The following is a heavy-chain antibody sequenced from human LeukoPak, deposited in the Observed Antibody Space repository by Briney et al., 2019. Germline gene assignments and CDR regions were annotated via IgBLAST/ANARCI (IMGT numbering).Heavy chain of an antibody. CDR1: GFTFRSSS. CDR3: ASWGTNGVWLVVSNL. J-gene: IGHJ4*02. V-gene: IGHV3-21*01. CDR2: ISSSGTYK. D-gene: IGHD2-8*01. Sequence: GGSLRLSCTTSGFTFRSSSFNWVRQVPGKGLEWVASISSSGTYKYYGDSVEGRFTISRDNAKNSLYLQMNSLRAEDTAVYYCASWGTNGVWLVVSNLWGQGTLVTVSS.